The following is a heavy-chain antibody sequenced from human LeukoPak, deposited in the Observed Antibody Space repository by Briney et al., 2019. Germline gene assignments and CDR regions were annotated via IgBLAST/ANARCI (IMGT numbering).Heavy chain of an antibody. D-gene: IGHD3-22*01. CDR2: ISGSGGST. CDR3: ATLGGDTSGYQNYDY. J-gene: IGHJ4*02. CDR1: GFTFSNYA. Sequence: PGGSLRLSCAASGFTFSNYAMSWVRQAPGKGLEWVSAISGSGGSTYYADSVKGRFIISRDNSKNTLYLQMNSLRAEDTAVYYCATLGGDTSGYQNYDYWGQGTLVTVSS. V-gene: IGHV3-23*01.